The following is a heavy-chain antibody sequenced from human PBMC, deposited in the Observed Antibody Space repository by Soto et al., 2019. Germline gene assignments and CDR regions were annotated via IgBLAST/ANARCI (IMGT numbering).Heavy chain of an antibody. CDR2: IYYSGST. CDR1: GGSISSYY. V-gene: IGHV4-59*01. J-gene: IGHJ6*02. D-gene: IGHD3-22*01. CDR3: ARDLRYYYDSSGYYYGYYYYYGMDV. Sequence: TSETLSLTCTVSGGSISSYYWSWIRQPPGKGLEWIGYIYYSGSTNYNPSLKSRVTISVDTSKNQFSLKLSSVTAADTAVYYCARDLRYYYDSSGYYYGYYYYYGMDVWGQGTTVTVSS.